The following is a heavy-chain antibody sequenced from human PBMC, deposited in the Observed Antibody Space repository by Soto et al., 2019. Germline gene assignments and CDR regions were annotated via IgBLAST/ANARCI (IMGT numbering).Heavy chain of an antibody. CDR3: ARGPSHGAFDI. J-gene: IGHJ3*02. CDR1: GSTFSSYD. V-gene: IGHV3-30-3*01. Sequence: QVQLVESGGGVVQPGRSLRLSCAASGSTFSSYDIHWVRQAPGKGLEWVAHIFPEGSNKYYADSVKGRFTVSRDNAKNTVYVQMNSVRAEDTAVYYFARGPSHGAFDIWGQGTMVTVSS. CDR2: IFPEGSNK.